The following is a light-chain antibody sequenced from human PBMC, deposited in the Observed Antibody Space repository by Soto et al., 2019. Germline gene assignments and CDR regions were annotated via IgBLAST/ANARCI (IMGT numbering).Light chain of an antibody. V-gene: IGKV1-5*01. CDR2: AAS. Sequence: DIEMTQSPATLSSSLGDRGTLTCRASQSISSWLAWYQQTPGKAHKLLIYAASSLQSGVPSRFSGSGSGTDFTLPLSRLEPEDFETYYCQQNDSNPRTFGQGTKVDIK. J-gene: IGKJ1*01. CDR1: QSISSW. CDR3: QQNDSNPRT.